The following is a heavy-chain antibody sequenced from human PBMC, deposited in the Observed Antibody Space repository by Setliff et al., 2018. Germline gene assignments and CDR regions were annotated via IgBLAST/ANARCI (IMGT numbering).Heavy chain of an antibody. V-gene: IGHV1-3*01. CDR1: GYTFTNYA. CDR2: INGGNGNT. J-gene: IGHJ2*01. D-gene: IGHD3-9*01. Sequence: GGLVKVSCKASGYTFTNYALHWLRQAPGQRLEWMAYINGGNGNTHYSQKFRGRVTVTRDTSASTVFMELSTLRSEDTAVYYCARETYDILTGYTYWYFDLWGRGTLVTVSS. CDR3: ARETYDILTGYTYWYFDL.